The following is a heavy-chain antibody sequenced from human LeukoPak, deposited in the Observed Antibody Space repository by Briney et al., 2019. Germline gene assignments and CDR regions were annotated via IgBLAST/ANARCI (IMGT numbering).Heavy chain of an antibody. CDR1: GYTFTSYD. CDR3: ARGFDCSGGSCDSVLDY. V-gene: IGHV1-8*01. CDR2: MNPNSGNT. Sequence: ASVKVSCKASGYTFTSYDINWVRLAPGQGLEWMGWMNPNSGNTGYVQKFQGRVTMTRNTSITTAYMELSSLRFEDTAVYYCARGFDCSGGSCDSVLDYWGQGTLVTVSS. J-gene: IGHJ4*02. D-gene: IGHD2-15*01.